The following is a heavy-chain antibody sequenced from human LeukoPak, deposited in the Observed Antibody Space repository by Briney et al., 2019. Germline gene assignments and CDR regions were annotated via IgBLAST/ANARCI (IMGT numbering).Heavy chain of an antibody. D-gene: IGHD4-17*01. CDR3: AKKGPPVTTYLFYYGMDV. Sequence: HPGRSLRLSCVASGYTFRDHGMHWVRQAPGKGLEWVTMIWSTGTSAFYADSVRGRFTISRDNFKNTLYLQMNNLRAEDTAVYYCAKKGPPVTTYLFYYGMDVWGQGTTVTVSS. J-gene: IGHJ6*02. CDR1: GYTFRDHG. CDR2: IWSTGTSA. V-gene: IGHV3-33*06.